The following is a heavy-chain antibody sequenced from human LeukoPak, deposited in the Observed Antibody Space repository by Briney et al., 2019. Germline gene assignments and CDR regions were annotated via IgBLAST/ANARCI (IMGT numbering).Heavy chain of an antibody. V-gene: IGHV4-59*08. J-gene: IGHJ4*02. Sequence: SETLSLTCTVSGGSISNYYWSWIRQPPGKGLEWIGYINYSGSINYNPSLKSRVTISVDTSKSQLSLKLSSVPAADTAVYHCARRVGTMQPFDYWGQGTLVTVSS. CDR3: ARRVGTMQPFDY. CDR1: GGSISNYY. D-gene: IGHD5-12*01. CDR2: INYSGSI.